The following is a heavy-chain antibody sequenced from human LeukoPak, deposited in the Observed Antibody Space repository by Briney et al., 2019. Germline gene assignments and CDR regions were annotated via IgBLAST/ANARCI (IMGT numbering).Heavy chain of an antibody. CDR3: ARDRAPEDLDV. D-gene: IGHD2-15*01. CDR2: INHSGST. CDR1: GGSFSGYY. V-gene: IGHV4-34*01. Sequence: SETLSLTCAVYGGSFSGYYWSWIRQPPGKGLEWIGEINHSGSTNYNPSLKSRVTISVDTSKNQFSLKLSSVTAADTAVYYCARDRAPEDLDVWGKGTTVTVSS. J-gene: IGHJ6*04.